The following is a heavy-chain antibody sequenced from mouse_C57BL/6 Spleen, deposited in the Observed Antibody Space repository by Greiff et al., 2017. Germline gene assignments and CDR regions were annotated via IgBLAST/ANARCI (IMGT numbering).Heavy chain of an antibody. CDR1: GYTFTDYY. CDR2: IYPGSGNT. J-gene: IGHJ1*03. V-gene: IGHV1-84*01. Sequence: QVQLQQSGPELVKPGASVKISCKASGYTFTDYYINWVKQRPGQGLEWIGWIYPGSGNTKYNEKFKGKATLTVDTSSSTAYMQLSSLTSEDSAVYFCARPPYYYGSSYGYFDVWGTGTTVTVSS. D-gene: IGHD1-1*01. CDR3: ARPPYYYGSSYGYFDV.